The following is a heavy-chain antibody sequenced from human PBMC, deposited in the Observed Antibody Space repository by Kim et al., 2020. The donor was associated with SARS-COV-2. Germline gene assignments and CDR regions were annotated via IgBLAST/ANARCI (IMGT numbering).Heavy chain of an antibody. J-gene: IGHJ5*02. D-gene: IGHD1-26*01. CDR3: AMSGSYLGWFDP. V-gene: IGHV6-1*01. Sequence: DYEVPMKSRITINPDTSKNQFSLQLNSVTPEDTAVYYCAMSGSYLGWFDPWGQGTLVTVSS.